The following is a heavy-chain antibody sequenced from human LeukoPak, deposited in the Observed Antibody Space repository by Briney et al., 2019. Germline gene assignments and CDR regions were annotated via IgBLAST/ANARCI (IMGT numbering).Heavy chain of an antibody. V-gene: IGHV3-30*04. D-gene: IGHD5-12*01. CDR1: GFTFDSYA. J-gene: IGHJ4*02. CDR2: ISYDGSNK. Sequence: GGSLRLSCAASGFTFDSYAIHWVRQAPGMGLEWVAVISYDGSNKYYADSVKGRFTISRDNSKNTLYLQLNSLRPEDTAVYYCARDQLAYSGYDTLFDYWGQGSLVTVSS. CDR3: ARDQLAYSGYDTLFDY.